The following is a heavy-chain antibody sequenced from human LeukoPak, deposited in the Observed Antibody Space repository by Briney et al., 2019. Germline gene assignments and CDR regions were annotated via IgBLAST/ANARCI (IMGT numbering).Heavy chain of an antibody. CDR3: ARTRPTNYYDSSGPMDV. D-gene: IGHD3-22*01. V-gene: IGHV3-21*01. CDR1: GFTFSSYS. J-gene: IGHJ6*03. Sequence: GGSLRLSCAASGFTFSSYSMNWVRQAPGKGLEWVSSISSSSSYIYYADSVKGRFTISRENAKNSLYLQMNSLRAEDSAVYYCARTRPTNYYDSSGPMDVWGKGTTVTVSS. CDR2: ISSSSSYI.